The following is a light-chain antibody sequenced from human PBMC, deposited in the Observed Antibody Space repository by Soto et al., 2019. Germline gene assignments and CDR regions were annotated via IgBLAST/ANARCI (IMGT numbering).Light chain of an antibody. CDR1: SSNIGGNS. V-gene: IGLV1-51*01. Sequence: QSVLTQPPSVSAAAGQKVTISCSGSSSNIGGNSVSWYQQLPGTAPTLLIYDDDKRPSGIPDRFSGSKSGTSATLGITGFQTGDEADYYCGSWDSSLSAYVFATGTKVTVL. CDR2: DDD. J-gene: IGLJ1*01. CDR3: GSWDSSLSAYV.